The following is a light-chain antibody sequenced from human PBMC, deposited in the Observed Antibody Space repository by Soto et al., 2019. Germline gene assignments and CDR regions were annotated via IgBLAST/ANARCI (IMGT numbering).Light chain of an antibody. V-gene: IGLV2-8*01. CDR2: EVS. CDR3: SSYAGIHNLVV. J-gene: IGLJ2*01. CDR1: SSDVGGYNY. Sequence: QSALTQPPSASGSPGQSVTISCTGTSSDVGGYNYVSWYQQHPGKAPKLMIYEVSKRPSGVPDRFSGSKSGNTASLTVSGLQAEDEADYYCSSYAGIHNLVVFGGGTKLTVL.